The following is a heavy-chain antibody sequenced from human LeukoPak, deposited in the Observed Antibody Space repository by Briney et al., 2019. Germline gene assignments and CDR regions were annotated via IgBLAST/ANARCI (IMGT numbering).Heavy chain of an antibody. CDR1: GYTFTSYG. D-gene: IGHD3-22*01. CDR2: ISDYNGNT. V-gene: IGHV1-18*01. CDR3: AREETNYYDSSGYFYYFDY. Sequence: ASVKVSCKASGYTFTSYGISWVRQAPGQGLEWMGWISDYNGNTNYAQKLQGRVTMTTDTSTSTAYMELRSLRSDDTAVYYCAREETNYYDSSGYFYYFDYWGQGTLVTVSS. J-gene: IGHJ4*02.